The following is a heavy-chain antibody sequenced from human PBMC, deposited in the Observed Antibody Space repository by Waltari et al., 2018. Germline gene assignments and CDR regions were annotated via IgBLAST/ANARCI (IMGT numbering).Heavy chain of an antibody. V-gene: IGHV3-53*01. J-gene: IGHJ4*02. CDR2: IYSGGST. Sequence: EVQLVESGGGLIQPGGSLRLSCAASGFPVRSNYMSWVRQAPGKGLEWVSVIYSGGSTYYADSVKGRFTISRDNSKNTLYLQMNSLRAEDTAVYYCARDRRNSSGWYVDYWGQGTLVTVSS. CDR3: ARDRRNSSGWYVDY. D-gene: IGHD6-19*01. CDR1: GFPVRSNY.